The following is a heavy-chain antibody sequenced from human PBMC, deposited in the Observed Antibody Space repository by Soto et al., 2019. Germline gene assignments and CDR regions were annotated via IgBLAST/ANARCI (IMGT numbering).Heavy chain of an antibody. Sequence: GGSLRLSCAASGFTFSSYAMSWVRQAPGKGLEWVLAISGSGGSTYYADSVKGRFTISRDNSKNTLYLQMNSLRAEDTAVYYCAKDTGYSSSWYGSGTDYWGQGTLVTVSS. D-gene: IGHD6-13*01. CDR3: AKDTGYSSSWYGSGTDY. J-gene: IGHJ4*02. V-gene: IGHV3-23*01. CDR2: ISGSGGST. CDR1: GFTFSSYA.